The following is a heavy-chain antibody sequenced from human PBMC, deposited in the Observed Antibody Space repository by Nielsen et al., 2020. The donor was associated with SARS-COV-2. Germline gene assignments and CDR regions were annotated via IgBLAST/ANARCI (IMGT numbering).Heavy chain of an antibody. D-gene: IGHD1-26*01. J-gene: IGHJ6*02. V-gene: IGHV4-34*01. CDR3: ARGGHRELYVPYYYGMDV. CDR1: GGSFSGYY. CDR2: INHSGST. Sequence: SQTLSLTCAVYGGSFSGYYWSWIRQPPGKGLEWIGEINHSGSTNYNPSLKSRVTISVDTSKNQFSLKLSSVTAADTAMYYCARGGHRELYVPYYYGMDVWGQGTTVTVSS.